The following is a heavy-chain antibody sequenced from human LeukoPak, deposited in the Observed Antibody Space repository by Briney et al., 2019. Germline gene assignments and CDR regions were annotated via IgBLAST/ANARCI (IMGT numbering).Heavy chain of an antibody. CDR2: ISLSGGIT. CDR3: ARAIGAAGSIDY. D-gene: IGHD6-13*01. V-gene: IGHV1-46*01. J-gene: IGHJ4*02. CDR1: GYTFTSHH. Sequence: GASVKVSCKASGYTFTSHHFHWVRQAPGQGLEWMGIISLSGGITSYTQKFQGRVAMTRDMSTTTVYMELSSLRSDDTAVYYCARAIGAAGSIDYWGQGTLVTVSS.